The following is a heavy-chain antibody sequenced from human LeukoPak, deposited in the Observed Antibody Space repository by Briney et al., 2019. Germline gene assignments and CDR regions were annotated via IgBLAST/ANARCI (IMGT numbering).Heavy chain of an antibody. Sequence: GGSLRLSCAASGFTFSSCGINWVRQAPGKGLEWVSYISSSSSTIYYADSVKGRFTISRDNAKNSLYLQMNFLIAEDTAVYYCARDRAVRWTGSLNLWGQGTMVTVSS. CDR1: GFTFSSCG. CDR3: ARDRAVRWTGSLNL. J-gene: IGHJ3*01. CDR2: ISSSSSTI. V-gene: IGHV3-48*04. D-gene: IGHD5-24*01.